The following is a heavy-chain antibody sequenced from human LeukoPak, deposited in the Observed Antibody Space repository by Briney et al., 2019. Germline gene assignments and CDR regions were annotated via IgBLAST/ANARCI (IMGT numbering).Heavy chain of an antibody. V-gene: IGHV1-18*01. CDR3: ARVFEYGAGTAGGDY. CDR2: ICAYTGNT. CDR1: GYTFTSYG. J-gene: IGHJ4*02. Sequence: ASVTVSCKASGYTFTSYGISWVRQAPGNGLEWMGWICAYTGNTNYAQKLHGRVTMTTDTSTRTAYMELRSLRSDDTAVYYCARVFEYGAGTAGGDYWGQGTLVTVSS. D-gene: IGHD6-19*01.